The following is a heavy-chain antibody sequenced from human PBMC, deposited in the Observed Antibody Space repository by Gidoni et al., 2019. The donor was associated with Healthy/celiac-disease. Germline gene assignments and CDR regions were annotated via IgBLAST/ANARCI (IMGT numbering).Heavy chain of an antibody. CDR1: GFTFSSYS. CDR2: ISSSSSYI. CDR3: ARLPEPKQQLVRDY. V-gene: IGHV3-21*01. J-gene: IGHJ4*02. D-gene: IGHD6-13*01. Sequence: EVQLVESGGGLVKPGGSLRLSCAASGFTFSSYSMNWVRQAPGKGLEWVSSISSSSSYIYYADSVKGRFTISRDNAKNSLYLQMNSLRAEDTAVYYCARLPEPKQQLVRDYWGQGTLVTVSS.